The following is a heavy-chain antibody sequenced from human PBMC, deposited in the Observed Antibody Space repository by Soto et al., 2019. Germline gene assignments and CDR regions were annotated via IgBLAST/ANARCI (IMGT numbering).Heavy chain of an antibody. V-gene: IGHV2-5*02. CDR3: AHSRWYVVTRTLQPRGFDY. CDR2: IYWDDDK. J-gene: IGHJ4*02. CDR1: GFSLSTSGVG. D-gene: IGHD2-15*01. Sequence: QITLKESGPTLVKPTQTLTLTCTFSGFSLSTSGVGVGWIRQPPGKALEWLALIYWDDDKRYSPSLKSRLTITKDTXXNXVXXTKTNMDPVDTATYYCAHSRWYVVTRTLQPRGFDYWGQGTLVTVSS.